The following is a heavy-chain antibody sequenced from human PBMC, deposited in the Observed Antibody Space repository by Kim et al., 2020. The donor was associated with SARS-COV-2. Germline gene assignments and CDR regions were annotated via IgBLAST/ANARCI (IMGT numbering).Heavy chain of an antibody. D-gene: IGHD2-2*02. CDR3: ARVIVVPAAILRGDYYYYYGMDV. CDR2: INHSGST. Sequence: SETLSLTCAVYGGSFSGYYWSWIRQPPGKGLEWIGEINHSGSTNYNPSLKSRVTISVDTSKNQFSLKLSSVTAADTAVYYCARVIVVPAAILRGDYYYYYGMDVWGQGTTVTVSS. V-gene: IGHV4-34*01. CDR1: GGSFSGYY. J-gene: IGHJ6*02.